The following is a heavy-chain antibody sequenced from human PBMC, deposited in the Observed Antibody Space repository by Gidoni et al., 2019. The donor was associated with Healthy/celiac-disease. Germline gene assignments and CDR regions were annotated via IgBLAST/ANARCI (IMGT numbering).Heavy chain of an antibody. CDR2: ISSSSSYI. Sequence: EVQLVESGGGLVKPGGSLRLSCAASGFTFSSYSMNWVRQAPGKGLEWVSSISSSSSYIYYADSVKGRFTISRDNAKNSLYLQMNSLRAEDTAVYYCASGDDAQAARPELIGYWGQGTLVTVSS. CDR3: ASGDDAQAARPELIGY. CDR1: GFTFSSYS. V-gene: IGHV3-21*01. J-gene: IGHJ4*02. D-gene: IGHD6-6*01.